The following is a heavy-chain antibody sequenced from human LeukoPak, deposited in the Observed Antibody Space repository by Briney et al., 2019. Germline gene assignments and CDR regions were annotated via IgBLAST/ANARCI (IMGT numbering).Heavy chain of an antibody. CDR1: GFTFSSYR. D-gene: IGHD4-17*01. Sequence: GGSLRLSCAASGFTFSSYRMSWVRQAPGKGLEWVSSISSSSTYIYYADSVKGRFTISRDNAKNSLNLQMNSLRAEDTAVYYCATYGDQTLDYWGQGTLVTVSS. V-gene: IGHV3-21*06. J-gene: IGHJ4*02. CDR2: ISSSSTYI. CDR3: ATYGDQTLDY.